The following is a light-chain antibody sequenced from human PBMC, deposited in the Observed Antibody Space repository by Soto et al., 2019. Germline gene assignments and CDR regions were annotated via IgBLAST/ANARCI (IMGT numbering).Light chain of an antibody. CDR1: QSISSW. Sequence: DIQMTQSPSTLSASVGDRVTITCRASQSISSWLAWYQQKPGKAPRLLIYDASYLERGVPSRFSGSGSGTGFTLTSSDQQQDDLATYYCQQYNSLWTFGEGTKVEI. J-gene: IGKJ1*01. CDR2: DAS. V-gene: IGKV1-5*01. CDR3: QQYNSLWT.